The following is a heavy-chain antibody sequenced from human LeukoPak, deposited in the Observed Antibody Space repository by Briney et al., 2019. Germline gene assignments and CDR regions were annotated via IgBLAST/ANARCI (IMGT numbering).Heavy chain of an antibody. CDR3: ARDYPIVVVPAARAGNWFDP. D-gene: IGHD2-2*01. V-gene: IGHV1-18*01. CDR1: GYTFTSYG. J-gene: IGHJ5*02. CDR2: ISAYNGNT. Sequence: ASVKVSCKASGYTFTSYGISWVRQAPGQGLEWMGWISAYNGNTNYAQKFQGRVTITADESTSTAYMELSSLRSEDTAVYYCARDYPIVVVPAARAGNWFDPWGQGTLVTVSS.